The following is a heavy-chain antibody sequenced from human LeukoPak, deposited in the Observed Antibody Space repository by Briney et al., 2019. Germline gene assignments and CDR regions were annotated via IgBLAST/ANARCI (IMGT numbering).Heavy chain of an antibody. CDR3: ASPVAVAGNSAFDI. D-gene: IGHD6-19*01. CDR2: INPNSGGT. J-gene: IGHJ3*02. Sequence: ASVKVSCKASGYTFTGYHMHWVRQAPGQGLEWMGWINPNSGGTNYAQKFQGRVTMTRDTSISTAYMELSRLRSDDTAVYYCASPVAVAGNSAFDIWGQGTMVTVSS. CDR1: GYTFTGYH. V-gene: IGHV1-2*02.